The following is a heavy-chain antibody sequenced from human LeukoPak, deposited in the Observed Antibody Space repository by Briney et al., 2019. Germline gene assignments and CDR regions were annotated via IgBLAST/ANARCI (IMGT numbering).Heavy chain of an antibody. V-gene: IGHV4-30-4*07. CDR2: VYYTGIT. J-gene: IGHJ4*02. CDR3: ARVDTAVGRYYFDY. D-gene: IGHD5-18*01. Sequence: PSETLSLTCTVSGGSISSGGYSWGWIRQQPGKGLEWISYVYYTGITYYNPSLKSRVTMSVDTSKNHFSLKLSSVTAADTAVYYCARVDTAVGRYYFDYWGQGTLVTVSS. CDR1: GGSISSGGYS.